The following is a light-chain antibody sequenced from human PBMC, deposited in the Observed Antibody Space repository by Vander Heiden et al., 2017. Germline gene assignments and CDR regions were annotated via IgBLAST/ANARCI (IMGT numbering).Light chain of an antibody. CDR1: QSVLYSSNNKNY. CDR2: WTS. J-gene: IGKJ2*01. Sequence: DIVMTQSPDSLAVSLGERATINCKASQSVLYSSNNKNYLAWYQQKPGQPPKLLIYWTSTRESGVPDRFSGSGSVTDFTLTISSLQAEDVAVYYCQQDDTTPYTFGQGTKVEIK. V-gene: IGKV4-1*01. CDR3: QQDDTTPYT.